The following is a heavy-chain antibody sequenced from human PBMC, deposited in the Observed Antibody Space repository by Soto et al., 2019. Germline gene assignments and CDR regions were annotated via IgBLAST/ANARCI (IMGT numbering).Heavy chain of an antibody. V-gene: IGHV4-39*01. CDR1: GGSISSSGFS. CDR3: TKVSSGWFDP. CDR2: AYYSGNT. D-gene: IGHD2-8*01. J-gene: IGHJ5*02. Sequence: SESLSLTCTVSGGSISSSGFSRGWVRQPPGKGLEWIGCAYYSGNTYYNPSLKSRVTISVDTSGNQFSLRLNSVTAADTAVYYCTKVSSGWFDPWGQGTLVTVSS.